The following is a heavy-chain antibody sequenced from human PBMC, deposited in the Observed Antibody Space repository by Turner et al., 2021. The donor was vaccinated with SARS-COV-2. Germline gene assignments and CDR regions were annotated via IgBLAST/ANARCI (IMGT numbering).Heavy chain of an antibody. J-gene: IGHJ3*02. CDR1: GYTFSSYY. V-gene: IGHV1-46*01. CDR3: ARIRSSSSVRDAYDI. Sequence: QVQLVQSGAEVKKPGASVKVSCKASGYTFSSYYIHWVRQAPGQGLEWMGIIKPSGGSTAYAQKFQGRVTMTRDTSMSIVYMELSSLTSEDTAMYYCARIRSSSSVRDAYDIWGQGTMVTVSS. CDR2: IKPSGGST. D-gene: IGHD6-6*01.